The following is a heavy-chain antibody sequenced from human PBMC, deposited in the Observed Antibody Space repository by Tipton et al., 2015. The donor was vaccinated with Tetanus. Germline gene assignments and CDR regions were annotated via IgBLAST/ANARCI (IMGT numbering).Heavy chain of an antibody. CDR1: GFTFNTYN. CDR3: ARDLSYYFDSKSGFDY. V-gene: IGHV3-48*02. CDR2: ISTSSTTI. Sequence: SLRLPCAASGFTFNTYNMNWVRQAPGKGLEWVSYISTSSTTIFYADSVRGRFTISRDNAKNSLYLQMNSLRDEDTAVYYCARDLSYYFDSKSGFDYWGQGTLVTVSS. D-gene: IGHD3-22*01. J-gene: IGHJ4*02.